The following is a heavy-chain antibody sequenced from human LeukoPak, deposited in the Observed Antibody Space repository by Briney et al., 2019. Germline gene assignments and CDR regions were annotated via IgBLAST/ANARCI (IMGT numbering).Heavy chain of an antibody. J-gene: IGHJ6*02. V-gene: IGHV4-34*01. CDR3: VTRLYCSGGSCYSDGYCYYYGMDV. Sequence: SETLSLTCAVYGGSFSGYYWSWIRQPPGKGLEWIGEINHSGSTNYNPSLKSRVTISVDTSKNQFSLKLSSVTAADTAVYYCVTRLYCSGGSCYSDGYCYYYGMDVWGQGTTVTVSS. D-gene: IGHD2-15*01. CDR1: GGSFSGYY. CDR2: INHSGST.